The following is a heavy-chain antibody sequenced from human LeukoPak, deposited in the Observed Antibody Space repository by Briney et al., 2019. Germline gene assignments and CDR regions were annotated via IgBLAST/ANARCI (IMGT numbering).Heavy chain of an antibody. J-gene: IGHJ4*02. CDR2: ISNSGGST. V-gene: IGHV3-23*01. D-gene: IGHD3-16*01. Sequence: GGSLRLSCAASGFTFSSYAMSWVRQAPGKGLEWVSAISNSGGSTYYADSVKGRFTISRDNSKNTLFLQMNSLRVEDTAVYYCARGGSMFFDSWGQGTLVTVSS. CDR3: ARGGSMFFDS. CDR1: GFTFSSYA.